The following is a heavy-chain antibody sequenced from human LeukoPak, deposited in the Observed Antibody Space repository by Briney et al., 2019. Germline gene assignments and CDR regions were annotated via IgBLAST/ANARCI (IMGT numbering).Heavy chain of an antibody. CDR3: ARGVVDFWSGYYMDV. Sequence: PSETLSLTCTVSGGSISSSSYSWGWIRQPPGKGLEWIGSISYSGSTYYNPSLKSRVTISVDTSKNQFSLRLSSVTAADTAVYYCARGVVDFWSGYYMDVWGKGTTVTVSS. D-gene: IGHD3-3*01. CDR2: ISYSGST. J-gene: IGHJ6*03. CDR1: GGSISSSSYS. V-gene: IGHV4-39*07.